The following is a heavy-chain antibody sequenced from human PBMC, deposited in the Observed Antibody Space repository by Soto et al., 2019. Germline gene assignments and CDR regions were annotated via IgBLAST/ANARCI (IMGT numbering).Heavy chain of an antibody. CDR3: ARDRGKTAMVPGAYYYYGMDV. CDR2: INPNSGGT. CDR1: GYTFTGYY. D-gene: IGHD5-18*01. Sequence: ASVKVSCKASGYTFTGYYMHWVRQAPGQGLEWMGWINPNSGGTNYAQKFQGWVTMTRDTSISTAYMELSRLRSDDTAVYYCARDRGKTAMVPGAYYYYGMDVWGQGTTVPVSS. J-gene: IGHJ6*02. V-gene: IGHV1-2*04.